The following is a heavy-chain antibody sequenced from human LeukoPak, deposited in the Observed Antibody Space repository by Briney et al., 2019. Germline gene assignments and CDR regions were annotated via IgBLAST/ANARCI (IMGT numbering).Heavy chain of an antibody. CDR3: VRDWEGFNFDI. Sequence: SETLSLTCTVSGGSVRSYYWSWIRQPPGEGLEWIAYIHNTGSTNYNPSLKSRVTISLDTSKNEFSLKLTSVTAADTAVYYCVRDWEGFNFDIWGQGTMVTVPS. V-gene: IGHV4-59*02. CDR1: GGSVRSYY. CDR2: IHNTGST. J-gene: IGHJ3*02. D-gene: IGHD1-26*01.